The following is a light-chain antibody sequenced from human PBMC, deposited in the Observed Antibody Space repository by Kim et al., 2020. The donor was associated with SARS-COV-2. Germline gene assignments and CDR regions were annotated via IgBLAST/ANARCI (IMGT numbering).Light chain of an antibody. J-gene: IGLJ2*01. V-gene: IGLV3-1*01. CDR3: QTWDSITVV. CDR2: QDN. Sequence: SYELTQPPSVSVSPGQTASITCSGDKLGDKYACWYQQKQGQSPVLVIYQDNKRPSGIPERFSGSNSGNTATLTISGTQAMDEADYYCQTWDSITVVFGGG. CDR1: KLGDKY.